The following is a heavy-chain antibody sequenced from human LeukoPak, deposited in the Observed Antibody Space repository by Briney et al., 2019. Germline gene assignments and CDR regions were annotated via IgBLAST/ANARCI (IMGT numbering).Heavy chain of an antibody. V-gene: IGHV4-39*07. CDR2: IYYSGNT. CDR3: ARVDLYSSSWRASNWFDP. J-gene: IGHJ5*02. Sequence: PSETLSLTCTVSGGSISSSSYYWGWIRQPPGKGLEWIGSIYYSGNTYYNPSLKSRVTISVDTSKNQFSLKLSSVTAADTAVYYCARVDLYSSSWRASNWFDPWGQGTLVTVSS. D-gene: IGHD6-13*01. CDR1: GGSISSSSYY.